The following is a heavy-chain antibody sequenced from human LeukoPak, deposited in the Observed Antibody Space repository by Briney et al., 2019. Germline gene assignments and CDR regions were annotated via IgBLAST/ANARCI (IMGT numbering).Heavy chain of an antibody. CDR2: INHSGST. J-gene: IGHJ4*02. Sequence: SETLSLTCAVYGGSFSGYYWSWIRQPPGKGLGWIGEINHSGSTNYNPSLKSRVTISVDTSKNQFSLKLSSVTAADTAVYYCARGRYDFWSGLPYDYWGQGTLVTVSS. D-gene: IGHD3-3*01. CDR3: ARGRYDFWSGLPYDY. V-gene: IGHV4-34*01. CDR1: GGSFSGYY.